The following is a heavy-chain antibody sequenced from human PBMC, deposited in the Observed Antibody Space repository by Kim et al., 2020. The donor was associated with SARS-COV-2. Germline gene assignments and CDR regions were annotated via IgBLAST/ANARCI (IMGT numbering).Heavy chain of an antibody. Sequence: ASVKVSCKASGYTFTSYYMHWVRQAPGQGLEWMGIINPSGGSTSYAQKFQGRVTMTRDTSTSTVYMELSSLRSEDTAVYYCARGPHIVVVTAIWRGNWFDPWGQGTLVTVSS. D-gene: IGHD2-21*02. V-gene: IGHV1-46*01. CDR3: ARGPHIVVVTAIWRGNWFDP. CDR2: INPSGGST. CDR1: GYTFTSYY. J-gene: IGHJ5*02.